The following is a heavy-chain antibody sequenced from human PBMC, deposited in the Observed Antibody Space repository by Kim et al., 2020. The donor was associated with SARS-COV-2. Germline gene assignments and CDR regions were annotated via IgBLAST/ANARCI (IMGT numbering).Heavy chain of an antibody. D-gene: IGHD1-1*01. J-gene: IGHJ2*01. V-gene: IGHV3-13*04. Sequence: GGSLRLSCAASGFIFSNYDMHWVRQVTGKGLEWVSTIRTAGDTYFADSVKGRFTISRENAKNSFYLQMNSLRAGDTAMYYCARGPSCPNCRKLDYWYFNLWGRGTLVTVSS. CDR3: ARGPSCPNCRKLDYWYFNL. CDR2: IRTAGDT. CDR1: GFIFSNYD.